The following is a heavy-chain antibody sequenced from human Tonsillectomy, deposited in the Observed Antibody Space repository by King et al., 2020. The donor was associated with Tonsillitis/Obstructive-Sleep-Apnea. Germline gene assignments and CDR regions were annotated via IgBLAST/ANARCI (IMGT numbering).Heavy chain of an antibody. CDR3: ARPDTPMVTFDY. Sequence: LQLQESGPGLVKPSETLSLTCTVSGGSISSSSYYWGWIRQPPGKGLEWIGSIYYSGSTYYNPSLKSRVSISVDTSKNQFSLTLSSVTAADPAVYYCARPDTPMVTFDYWGQGTLVTVSS. D-gene: IGHD5-18*01. V-gene: IGHV4-39*01. CDR2: IYYSGST. J-gene: IGHJ4*02. CDR1: GGSISSSSYY.